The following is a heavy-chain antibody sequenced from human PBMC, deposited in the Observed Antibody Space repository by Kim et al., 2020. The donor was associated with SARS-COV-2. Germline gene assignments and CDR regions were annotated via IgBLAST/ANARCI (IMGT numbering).Heavy chain of an antibody. CDR3: AKLKTTSCYSAIDV. CDR1: GFSFSTYA. CDR2: ISANGGTT. Sequence: GGSLRLSCAASGFSFSTYAMSWVRQAPGKGLEWVSAISANGGTTYYADSVKGRFSISSDNSKNTLYLQMISLRAEDTAVYYCAKLKTTSCYSAIDVWGQG. D-gene: IGHD2-2*02. J-gene: IGHJ3*01. V-gene: IGHV3-23*01.